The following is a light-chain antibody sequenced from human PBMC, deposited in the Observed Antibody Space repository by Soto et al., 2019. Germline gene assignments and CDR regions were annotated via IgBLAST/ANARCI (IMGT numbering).Light chain of an antibody. CDR1: QGISSY. CDR2: AAS. V-gene: IGKV1D-8*01. J-gene: IGKJ1*01. Sequence: VIWMTQSPSLLSASTGDRVTISCLMSQGISSYLAWYQQKPGKAPELLIYAASTLQSGVPSRFSGSGFGTDFTLTISCLQSEDFATYYCQQYYSFPWTFGQGTKVDIK. CDR3: QQYYSFPWT.